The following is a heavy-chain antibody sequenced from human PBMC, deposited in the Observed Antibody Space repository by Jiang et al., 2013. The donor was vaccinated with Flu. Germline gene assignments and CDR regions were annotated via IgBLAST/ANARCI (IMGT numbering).Heavy chain of an antibody. J-gene: IGHJ5*01. CDR2: MMPIFDTA. CDR1: GDTFNSYA. D-gene: IGHD6-13*01. Sequence: EVKKPGSSVKVSCKDSGDTFNSYAISWVRQAPGQGLEWMGGMMPIFDTANYAQKFQGRVTITADKSTSTAYMELSSLRSEDTAMYYCARDATGYGSSWFVSWGQGTLVTVSS. CDR3: ARDATGYGSSWFVS. V-gene: IGHV1-69*06.